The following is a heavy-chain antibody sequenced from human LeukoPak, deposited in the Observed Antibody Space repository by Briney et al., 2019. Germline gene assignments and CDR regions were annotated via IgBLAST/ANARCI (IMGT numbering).Heavy chain of an antibody. CDR3: AKGRVDRVLLWFGEFSPKDY. V-gene: IGHV3-30*02. J-gene: IGHJ4*02. Sequence: PGGSLRLSCAASGFTFSSYGMHWVRQAPGKGLEWVAFIRYDGSNKYYADSVKGRFTISRDNSKNTLYLQMNSLRAEDTAVYYCAKGRVDRVLLWFGEFSPKDYWGQGTLVTVSS. CDR1: GFTFSSYG. CDR2: IRYDGSNK. D-gene: IGHD3-10*01.